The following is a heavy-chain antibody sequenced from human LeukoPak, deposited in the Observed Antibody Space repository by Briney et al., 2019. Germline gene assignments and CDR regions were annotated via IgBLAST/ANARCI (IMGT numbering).Heavy chain of an antibody. D-gene: IGHD6-13*01. CDR2: VHYSGAI. J-gene: IGHJ4*01. V-gene: IGHV4-39*01. Sequence: SETLSLTCTVSGGPFSVTTYNWGWIRQPPGKGLEWIGNVHYSGAIYYSPSLKNRVIISVDTAESQFSLKVTSVTAADTGVYFCARRRASSSFVDHWGPGTLVTVSS. CDR1: GGPFSVTTYN. CDR3: ARRRASSSFVDH.